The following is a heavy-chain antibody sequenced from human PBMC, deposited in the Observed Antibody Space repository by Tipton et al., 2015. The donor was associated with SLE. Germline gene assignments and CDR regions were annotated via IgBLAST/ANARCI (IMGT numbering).Heavy chain of an antibody. J-gene: IGHJ4*02. Sequence: SLRLSCAASGFTFSSYGMHWVRQAPGKGLEWVAFIRYDGSNKYYADSVKGRFTISRDNSKNTLYLQMNSLRAEDTAVYYCAKEGYSSSWYFDYWGQGTLVTVSS. CDR3: AKEGYSSSWYFDY. V-gene: IGHV3-30*02. CDR2: IRYDGSNK. CDR1: GFTFSSYG. D-gene: IGHD6-13*01.